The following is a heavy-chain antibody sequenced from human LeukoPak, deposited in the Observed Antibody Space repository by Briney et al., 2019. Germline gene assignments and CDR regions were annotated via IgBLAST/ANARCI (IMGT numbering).Heavy chain of an antibody. V-gene: IGHV3-23*01. Sequence: QSGGSLRLSCAASGFTFSSYAMSWVRQAPGKGLEWVSAISHDGDTPYYADSVKGRFTISRDSSKNTVYLQMNSLRAEDTAVYYCAKARDSLGELSFHGGQGTLVTVSS. J-gene: IGHJ4*02. CDR3: AKARDSLGELSFH. D-gene: IGHD3-16*02. CDR2: ISHDGDTP. CDR1: GFTFSSYA.